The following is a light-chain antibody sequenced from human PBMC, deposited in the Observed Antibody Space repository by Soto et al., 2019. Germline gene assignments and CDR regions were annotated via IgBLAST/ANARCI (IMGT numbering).Light chain of an antibody. Sequence: EIVMTQSPATLSVSPGERATLSCRASQSLNNNLAWYQQKPGQAPRLLIYGASTRATGIPGRFSGSGSGTEFTLTISSLQSEDFAVYYCQQYKNWPPATFGQGTRLEMK. CDR3: QQYKNWPPAT. V-gene: IGKV3-15*01. CDR2: GAS. CDR1: QSLNNN. J-gene: IGKJ5*01.